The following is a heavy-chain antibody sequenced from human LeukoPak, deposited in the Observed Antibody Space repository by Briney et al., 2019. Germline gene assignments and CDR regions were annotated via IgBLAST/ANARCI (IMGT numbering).Heavy chain of an antibody. D-gene: IGHD6-13*01. CDR1: GGSVSSGDYY. J-gene: IGHJ4*02. CDR3: ARETGYSSSYDY. Sequence: PSETLSLTCTVSGGSVSSGDYYWSWIRQPPGKGLEWVGYIYYSGSTYYNPSLKSRVTISVDTSKNQFSLKLSSVTAADTVVYYCARETGYSSSYDYWGQGTLVTVSS. CDR2: IYYSGST. V-gene: IGHV4-30-4*01.